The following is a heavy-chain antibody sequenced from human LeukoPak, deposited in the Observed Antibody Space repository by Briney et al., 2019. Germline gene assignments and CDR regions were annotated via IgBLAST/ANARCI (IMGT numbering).Heavy chain of an antibody. J-gene: IGHJ4*02. D-gene: IGHD2-15*01. CDR1: GGFISNYY. CDR3: ARALRSGDYFDY. V-gene: IGHV4-4*07. Sequence: PSETLSLTCTVSGGFISNYYWSWIRQPAGKGLEWIGRIYSSGTTKYNPSLKSRVTIPVDKSKNQFSLKLSSVTAADTAVYYCARALRSGDYFDYWGQGTLVTVSS. CDR2: IYSSGTT.